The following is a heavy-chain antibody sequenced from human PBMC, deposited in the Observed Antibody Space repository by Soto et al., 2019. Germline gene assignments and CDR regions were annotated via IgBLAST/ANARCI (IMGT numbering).Heavy chain of an antibody. CDR1: GGFISSYY. V-gene: IGHV4-59*01. Sequence: SETLSLTCTVSGGFISSYYWSWIRQPPGKGLEWIGYIYYSGSTNYNPSLKSRVTISVDTSKNQFSLKLSSVTAADTAVYYCARSDGRHWGQGTLVTVS. J-gene: IGHJ4*02. CDR3: ARSDGRH. CDR2: IYYSGST.